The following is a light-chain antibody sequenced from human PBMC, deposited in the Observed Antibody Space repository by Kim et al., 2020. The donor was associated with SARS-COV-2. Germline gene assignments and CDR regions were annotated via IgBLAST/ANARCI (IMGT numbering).Light chain of an antibody. V-gene: IGKV1-27*01. Sequence: DLQMTQSPSSLSASVGDRVTITCRASQDITNYLAWYQQHPGKLPTLLIYAASTLRSGVPSRFRGSGSGTDFTLTITSLQPEDVATYYCQKYDSDPRTFGQGTKVDIK. J-gene: IGKJ1*01. CDR2: AAS. CDR3: QKYDSDPRT. CDR1: QDITNY.